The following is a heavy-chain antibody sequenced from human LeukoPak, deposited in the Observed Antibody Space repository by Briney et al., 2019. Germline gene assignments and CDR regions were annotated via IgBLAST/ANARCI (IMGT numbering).Heavy chain of an antibody. D-gene: IGHD4-17*01. CDR1: GFTFSTYW. Sequence: GGSLRLSCAASGFTFSTYWMHWVRQVPGKGLVWVSRINSDGSTTSYADSVKGRLTISRDNAKNTLYLQMNSLRAEDTAVYYCARDDYGDYLWWGQGTLVTVSS. J-gene: IGHJ4*02. V-gene: IGHV3-74*01. CDR3: ARDDYGDYLW. CDR2: INSDGSTT.